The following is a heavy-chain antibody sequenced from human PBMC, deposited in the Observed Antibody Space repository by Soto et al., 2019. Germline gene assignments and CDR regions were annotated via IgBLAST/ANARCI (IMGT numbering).Heavy chain of an antibody. V-gene: IGHV6-1*01. CDR2: TYYRSKWYN. CDR1: GDSVSSNSAA. CDR3: ARDQGEYSSSDYYYGMDV. D-gene: IGHD6-6*01. J-gene: IGHJ6*02. Sequence: PSQTLSLTCAISGDSVSSNSAAWYWIRQSPSRGLEWLGRTYYRSKWYNDYAVSVKSRITINPDTSKNQFSLQLNSVTPEDTAVYYCARDQGEYSSSDYYYGMDVWGQGTTVTVS.